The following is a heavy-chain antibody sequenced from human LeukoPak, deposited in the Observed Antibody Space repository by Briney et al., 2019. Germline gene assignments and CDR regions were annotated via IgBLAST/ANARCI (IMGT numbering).Heavy chain of an antibody. D-gene: IGHD4-17*01. CDR1: GGSISSYY. V-gene: IGHV4-59*01. CDR2: IYYSGST. Sequence: SETLSLTCTVSGGSISSYYWGWIRQPPGKGLEWIGYIYYSGSTNYNPSLKSRVTISVDTSKNQFSLKLSSVTAADTAVYYCARDYGTKGWFDPWGQGTLVTVSS. J-gene: IGHJ5*02. CDR3: ARDYGTKGWFDP.